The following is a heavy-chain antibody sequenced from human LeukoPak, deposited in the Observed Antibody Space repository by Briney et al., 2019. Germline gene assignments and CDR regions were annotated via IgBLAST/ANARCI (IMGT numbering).Heavy chain of an antibody. CDR3: ARGDVVAPKAFDI. CDR1: GGSISSSSYY. CDR2: IYYSGST. Sequence: SETLSLTCTVSGGSISSSSYYWGWIRQPPGKGLEWIGYIYYSGSTNYNPSLKSRVTISVDTSKNQFSLKLSSVTAADTAVYYCARGDVVAPKAFDIWGQGTMVTVSS. D-gene: IGHD2-21*01. V-gene: IGHV4-61*05. J-gene: IGHJ3*02.